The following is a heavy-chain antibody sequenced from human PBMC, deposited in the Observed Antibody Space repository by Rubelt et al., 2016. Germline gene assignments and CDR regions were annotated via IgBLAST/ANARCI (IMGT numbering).Heavy chain of an antibody. V-gene: IGHV3-48*02. D-gene: IGHD6-6*01. CDR1: GFTLSTYS. CDR3: ARVGDRSSDNNWFDP. Sequence: EVQLVESGGGLVQPGGSLRLSCAASGFTLSTYSMNWVRQAPGKGQEWVSYISYRSGIIHYADSVMGRFTISRDNAKNSLYLQMNSLRDEDTAVYYCARVGDRSSDNNWFDPWGQRTLVTVSS. J-gene: IGHJ5*02. CDR2: ISYRSGII.